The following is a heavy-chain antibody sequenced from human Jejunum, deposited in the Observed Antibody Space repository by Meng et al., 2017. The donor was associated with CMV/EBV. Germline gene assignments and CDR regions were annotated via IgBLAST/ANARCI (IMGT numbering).Heavy chain of an antibody. Sequence: SIGSISPSVCSWLRHPPGKGLEWIGYIYSSGSTHYTPSLKSRVTISVDTSKNHFSLKLSSVTAADTAVYYCARGGDWNEGGRFDYWGQGTLVTVSS. CDR2: IYSSGST. J-gene: IGHJ4*02. CDR1: IGSISPSV. CDR3: ARGGDWNEGGRFDY. V-gene: IGHV4-59*01. D-gene: IGHD1-1*01.